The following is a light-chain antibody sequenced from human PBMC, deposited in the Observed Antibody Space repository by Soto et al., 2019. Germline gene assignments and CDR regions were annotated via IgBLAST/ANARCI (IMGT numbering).Light chain of an antibody. Sequence: EIVLTQSPATLSLSPGERVTLSCRASQSVSSYLAWYQQKPGQAPRLLIYDASNRATGIPARFSGSGSGTDFTLTISGLEPEDFAVYYCQHFGNSLWTFGQGTKVDIK. CDR2: DAS. CDR1: QSVSSY. CDR3: QHFGNSLWT. J-gene: IGKJ1*01. V-gene: IGKV3-11*01.